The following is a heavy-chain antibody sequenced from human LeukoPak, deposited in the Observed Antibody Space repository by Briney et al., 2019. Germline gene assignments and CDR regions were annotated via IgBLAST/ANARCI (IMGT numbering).Heavy chain of an antibody. CDR2: IDPSDSYT. CDR3: TRVGGRDY. V-gene: IGHV5-10-1*01. D-gene: IGHD1-26*01. J-gene: IGHJ4*02. Sequence: KYGESLKTSFKGSGXSFTSYWISWVRQMPGKGLEWMGTIDPSDSYTNYSPSFQGHVTISADKSINTAYLQWSSLKASDTAMYYCTRVGGRDYWGQGTLVTVTS. CDR1: GXSFTSYW.